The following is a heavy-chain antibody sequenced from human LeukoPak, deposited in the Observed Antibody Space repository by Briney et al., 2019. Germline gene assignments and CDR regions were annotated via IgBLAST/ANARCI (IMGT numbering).Heavy chain of an antibody. CDR3: ARCAQGLDGPFDY. J-gene: IGHJ4*02. CDR1: GYTFTSYG. CDR2: ISAYNGNT. V-gene: IGHV1-18*01. Sequence: ASVKVSCKASGYTFTSYGICGVRQAPGQGVGWMGWISAYNGNTNYAQKLQGTVTVTTDTSTSTAYMELRSLRSDDTAVYYCARCAQGLDGPFDYWGQGTLVTVSS. D-gene: IGHD6-19*01.